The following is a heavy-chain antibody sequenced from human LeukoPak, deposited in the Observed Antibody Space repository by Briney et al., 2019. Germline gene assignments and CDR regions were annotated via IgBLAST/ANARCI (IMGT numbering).Heavy chain of an antibody. V-gene: IGHV4-59*01. Sequence: SETLSLTCTVSGGSITNYYWNWIRQPPGKRLEWIGYMYYSGNTNYNPSLKSRVTISVDTSKNQFSLKLRSVTPADTAVYYCARDPGGNYPYSWFDPWGQGTLVTVSS. J-gene: IGHJ5*02. CDR1: GGSITNYY. D-gene: IGHD1-7*01. CDR2: MYYSGNT. CDR3: ARDPGGNYPYSWFDP.